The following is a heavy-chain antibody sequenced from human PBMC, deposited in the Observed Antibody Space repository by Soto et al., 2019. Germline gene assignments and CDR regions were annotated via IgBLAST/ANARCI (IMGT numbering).Heavy chain of an antibody. V-gene: IGHV3-23*01. D-gene: IGHD1-7*01. CDR2: ITGGGGST. Sequence: QAGGSLRLSCAASGFTFSSNAMNWVRQAPGKGLEWVSGITGGGGSTYYADSVKGRFTISRDNSKNTLYLQMNSLRAEDTAVYYCAKEPSNWDYYFDLWGRGTLVTVSS. CDR3: AKEPSNWDYYFDL. J-gene: IGHJ2*01. CDR1: GFTFSSNA.